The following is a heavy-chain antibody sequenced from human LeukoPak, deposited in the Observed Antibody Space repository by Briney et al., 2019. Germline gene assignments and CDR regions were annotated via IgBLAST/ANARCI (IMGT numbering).Heavy chain of an antibody. CDR3: ARQSLTYYYDSSGYCYFDY. CDR1: GYSFTSYW. V-gene: IGHV5-51*01. CDR2: IYPGDSDT. J-gene: IGHJ4*02. Sequence: GESLKISCKGSGYSFTSYWIGWVRQMPGKGLEWMGIIYPGDSDTRYSPSFQGQVTISADKSISTAYLQWSSLKASDTAMYYCARQSLTYYYDSSGYCYFDYWGQGTLVTVSS. D-gene: IGHD3-22*01.